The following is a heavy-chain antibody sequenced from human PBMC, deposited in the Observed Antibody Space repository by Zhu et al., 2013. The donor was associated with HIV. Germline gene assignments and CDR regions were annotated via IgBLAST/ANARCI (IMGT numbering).Heavy chain of an antibody. CDR1: GYSISSGYY. J-gene: IGHJ6*02. CDR2: IYHSGST. CDR3: ARAMRDGSGIENYYGMDV. V-gene: IGHV4-38-2*02. Sequence: QVQLQESGPGLVKPSETLSLTCTVSGYSISSGYYWGWIRQPPGKGLEWIGSIYHSGSTYYNPSLKSRVTISVDTSKNQFSLKLSSVTAADTAVYYCARAMRDGSGIENYYGMDVWGQGTTVTVSS. D-gene: IGHD3-10*01.